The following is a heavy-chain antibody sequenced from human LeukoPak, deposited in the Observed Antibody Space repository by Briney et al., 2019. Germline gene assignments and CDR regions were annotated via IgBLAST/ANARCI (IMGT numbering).Heavy chain of an antibody. V-gene: IGHV4-34*01. CDR3: ARVNDYVWGSYRPPNWFDP. J-gene: IGHJ5*02. CDR2: INHSGST. Sequence: SETLSLTCAVYGGSFSGYYWSWIRQPPGKGLEWIGEINHSGSTNYNPSLKSRVTISVDTSKNQFSLKLSSVTAADTAVYYCARVNDYVWGSYRPPNWFDPWGQGTLVTVSS. CDR1: GGSFSGYY. D-gene: IGHD3-16*02.